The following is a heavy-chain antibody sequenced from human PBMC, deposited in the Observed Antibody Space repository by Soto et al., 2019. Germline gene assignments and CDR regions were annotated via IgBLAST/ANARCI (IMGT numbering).Heavy chain of an antibody. Sequence: SVNLSWNASRGGFGSYASSWVRQATGQGLEWMGGIIPISGTASYAQKFQGRVTITADESTSKAYMELSSVTAADTAVYYCARFMIFGVVIPKSYYYYGMDVWGPGTTV. CDR2: IIPISGTA. D-gene: IGHD3-3*01. V-gene: IGHV1-69*13. CDR1: RGGFGSYA. CDR3: ARFMIFGVVIPKSYYYYGMDV. J-gene: IGHJ6*01.